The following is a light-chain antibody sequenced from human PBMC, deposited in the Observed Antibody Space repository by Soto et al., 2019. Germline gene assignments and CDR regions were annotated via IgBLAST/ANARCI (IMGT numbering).Light chain of an antibody. Sequence: DIQMTQSPSSLSASVGDRVTITCRASQGIGNNLGWYQQKAGKAPQRLISATSRLESGVPSTFSGSGSGTEFILTISSLHPEDFATYYCLQHNTYPFTFGPGTKVDIK. CDR1: QGIGNN. J-gene: IGKJ3*01. CDR3: LQHNTYPFT. V-gene: IGKV1-17*01. CDR2: ATS.